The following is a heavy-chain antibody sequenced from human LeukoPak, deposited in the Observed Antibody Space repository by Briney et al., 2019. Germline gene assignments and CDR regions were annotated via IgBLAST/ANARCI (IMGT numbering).Heavy chain of an antibody. V-gene: IGHV3-23*01. CDR2: ISNTGGST. J-gene: IGHJ5*02. D-gene: IGHD3-22*01. Sequence: SGGSLRLSCAASGFSFNTYAMSWVRQAPGKGLEWVSAISNTGGSTYYADSVKGRFTISRDKSKNTLSLQMNSLRAEDTAVYYCAKDPQYYYDSSGYANWFDPWGQGTLVTVSS. CDR3: AKDPQYYYDSSGYANWFDP. CDR1: GFSFNTYA.